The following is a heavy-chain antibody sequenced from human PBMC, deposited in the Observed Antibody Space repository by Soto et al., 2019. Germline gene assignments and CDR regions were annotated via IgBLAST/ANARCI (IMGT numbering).Heavy chain of an antibody. V-gene: IGHV4-59*08. CDR3: ARHPLNGPPPPAW. CDR2: VYYSGDT. CDR1: GGSMNSDY. J-gene: IGHJ4*02. D-gene: IGHD2-8*01. Sequence: SETLSLTCTVSGGSMNSDYWSWIRQPPGKGLEWIGYVYYSGDTNYNPFFKSRVTISVDTSKNQFSLKLNSVPAADTAVYYCARHPLNGPPPPAWWGQGTPVTVSS.